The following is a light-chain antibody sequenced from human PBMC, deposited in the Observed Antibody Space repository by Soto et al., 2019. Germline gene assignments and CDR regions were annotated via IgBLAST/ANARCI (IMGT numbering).Light chain of an antibody. J-gene: IGLJ1*01. V-gene: IGLV2-23*01. CDR3: CSYAGSSTYV. CDR1: SSDVGSYNF. CDR2: EGS. Sequence: QSPLTQPASVSGSPGQSITSSCTGTSSDVGSYNFVSWFQQHPGKAPKLMIYEGSERPSGVSNRFSGFKSGNTASLTISGLQAEDEADYYCCSYAGSSTYVFGTGTKVTVL.